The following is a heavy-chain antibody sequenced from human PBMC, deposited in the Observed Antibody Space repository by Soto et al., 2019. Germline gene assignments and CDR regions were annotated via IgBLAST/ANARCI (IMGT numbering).Heavy chain of an antibody. CDR2: TYYRSKWYN. D-gene: IGHD3-3*01. V-gene: IGHV6-1*01. J-gene: IGHJ4*02. CDR1: GDSVSSNSAA. Sequence: SQTLSLTCAISGDSVSSNSAAWNCIRQSPSRGLEWLGRTYYRSKWYNDYAVSVKSRITINPDTSKNQFSLQLNSVTPEDTAVYYCAREVRFLEWLSNRVDYWGQGTLVTVSS. CDR3: AREVRFLEWLSNRVDY.